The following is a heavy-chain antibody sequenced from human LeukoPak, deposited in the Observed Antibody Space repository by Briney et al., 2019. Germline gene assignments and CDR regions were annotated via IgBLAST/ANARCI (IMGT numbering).Heavy chain of an antibody. V-gene: IGHV3-7*01. Sequence: GGSLRLSCAASGFTFSSYWMSWVRQAPGKGLEWVANIKQDGSEKYYVDSVKGRFTISRDNAKNPLYLQMNSLRAEDTAVYYCAGDYGYSYGYGRYYYMDVWGKGTTVTISS. D-gene: IGHD5-18*01. CDR3: AGDYGYSYGYGRYYYMDV. CDR2: IKQDGSEK. CDR1: GFTFSSYW. J-gene: IGHJ6*03.